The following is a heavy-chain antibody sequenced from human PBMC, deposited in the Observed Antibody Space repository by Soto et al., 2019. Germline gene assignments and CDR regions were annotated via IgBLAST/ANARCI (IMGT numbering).Heavy chain of an antibody. CDR2: LSHSSRDT. CDR1: GFPFSEYH. V-gene: IGHV3-11*06. Sequence: GGSLRLSCAASGFPFSEYHMSWIRQAPGKGLEWVSCLSHSSRDTNYADSVKGRFTISRDNAKNSLYRQMNSLRVEDTAVYYCARPYDSSGYFSAFDNWGQGTLVTVSS. CDR3: ARPYDSSGYFSAFDN. J-gene: IGHJ4*02. D-gene: IGHD3-22*01.